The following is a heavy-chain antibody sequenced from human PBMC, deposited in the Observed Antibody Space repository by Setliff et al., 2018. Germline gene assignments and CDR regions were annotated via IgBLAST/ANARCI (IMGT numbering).Heavy chain of an antibody. CDR1: GFTFSNYW. CDR3: ARVYYDSPWAFDI. Sequence: PGGSLRLSCAASGFTFSNYWMHWVRRAPGKGLVWVSRINTAGTDTTHADSVKGRFTISRDTAKNTLYLQMNSLRAEDTAVYYCARVYYDSPWAFDIWGQGTMVTVSS. V-gene: IGHV3-74*01. J-gene: IGHJ3*02. D-gene: IGHD3-22*01. CDR2: INTAGTDT.